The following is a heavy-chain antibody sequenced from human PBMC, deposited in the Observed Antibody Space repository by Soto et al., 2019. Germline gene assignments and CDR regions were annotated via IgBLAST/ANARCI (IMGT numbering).Heavy chain of an antibody. CDR2: ISSSTKYI. J-gene: IGHJ4*02. CDR1: GFTFSTYS. Sequence: EVQLVESGGGLVQPGGSLRLSCAASGFTFSTYSMSWVRQAPGKGLEWVSSISSSTKYIYYTDSVKGRFTVSRDNARNSMYLQMNSLRAEDTAVYYCVRKHGDYDYWGQGTLVTVSS. V-gene: IGHV3-21*01. D-gene: IGHD4-17*01. CDR3: VRKHGDYDY.